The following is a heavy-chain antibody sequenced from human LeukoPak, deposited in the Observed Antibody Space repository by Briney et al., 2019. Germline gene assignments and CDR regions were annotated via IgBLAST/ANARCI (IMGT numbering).Heavy chain of an antibody. CDR1: VGSISNYY. V-gene: IGHV4-59*12. Sequence: SETLSLTCTVSVGSISNYYWSWIRQPPGKGLEWIGYIYYSGSTNYNPSLKSRVTISVDTSKNQFSLKLSSVTGADTALYYCARGGGSWPPGYFDSWGQGTLVTVSS. CDR2: IYYSGST. D-gene: IGHD1-14*01. CDR3: ARGGGSWPPGYFDS. J-gene: IGHJ4*02.